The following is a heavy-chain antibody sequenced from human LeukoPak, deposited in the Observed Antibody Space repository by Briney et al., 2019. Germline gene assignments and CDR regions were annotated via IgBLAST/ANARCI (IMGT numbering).Heavy chain of an antibody. V-gene: IGHV3-21*06. D-gene: IGHD2-2*01. CDR1: GFTLSNYD. CDR2: ISTGSRYI. CDR3: VRADCSSSTCYLRRSWFDP. Sequence: GGSLRLSCAASGFTLSNYDMNWVRQAPGKGLEWVSSISTGSRYIYYTDSLRGRFTISRDDAKNTLYLQMNSLRAEDTAVYYCVRADCSSSTCYLRRSWFDPWGQGTLVTVSS. J-gene: IGHJ5*02.